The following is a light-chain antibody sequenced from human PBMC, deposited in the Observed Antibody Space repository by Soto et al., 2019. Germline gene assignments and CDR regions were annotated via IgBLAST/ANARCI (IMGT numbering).Light chain of an antibody. CDR1: QSMSNY. CDR2: SAS. CDR3: QQSYSIPRT. Sequence: DIQMTQSPSSLSASVGDRVTITCRASQSMSNYLHWYQQQPGKAPKLLIYSASTLQAGVPSRFSGSGSGTDFTLTISSLQPEGFATDYCQQSYSIPRTFCQGTTVEIK. V-gene: IGKV1-39*01. J-gene: IGKJ1*01.